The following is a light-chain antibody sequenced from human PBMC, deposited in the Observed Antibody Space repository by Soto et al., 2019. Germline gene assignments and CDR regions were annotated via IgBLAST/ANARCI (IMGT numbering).Light chain of an antibody. CDR2: GAS. Sequence: EIVLTQSPGTLSLSPGERATLSCRASQSVSSSYLAWYQQKPGQAPRLLIYGASSRATGIPDRFSGSGSGTDFTLTINRLEPEDFAVYYRQQYDSSPLTFGGGTKVEIK. J-gene: IGKJ4*01. CDR1: QSVSSSY. V-gene: IGKV3-20*01. CDR3: QQYDSSPLT.